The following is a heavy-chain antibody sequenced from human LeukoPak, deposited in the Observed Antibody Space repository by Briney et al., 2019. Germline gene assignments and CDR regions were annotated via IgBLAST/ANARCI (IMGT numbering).Heavy chain of an antibody. CDR3: AKDHTYYDASGYPYFDP. CDR2: IRYDGSTQ. J-gene: IGHJ5*02. Sequence: PGGSLRLSCAASGFTFTACGLHWVRQAPGKGLEWVAFIRYDGSTQYYADSVKGRFAISRDNSKSTLYLQMSSLRTEDTAVYYCAKDHTYYDASGYPYFDPWGQGTLVTVSS. CDR1: GFTFTACG. V-gene: IGHV3-30*02. D-gene: IGHD3-22*01.